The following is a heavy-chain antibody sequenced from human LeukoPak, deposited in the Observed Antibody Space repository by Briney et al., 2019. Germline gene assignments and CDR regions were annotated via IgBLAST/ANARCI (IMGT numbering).Heavy chain of an antibody. J-gene: IGHJ4*02. V-gene: IGHV3-74*01. CDR2: INGYGSST. CDR1: GFTFISYW. Sequence: GGSLGLSCAASGFTFISYWMHWVRQAPGKGLVWVSRINGYGSSTDFADSVKGRFTISRDNAKNTLYLQMNSLRAEDTAVYYCARDAPGNTALDYWGQGTLVTVSS. D-gene: IGHD5-18*01. CDR3: ARDAPGNTALDY.